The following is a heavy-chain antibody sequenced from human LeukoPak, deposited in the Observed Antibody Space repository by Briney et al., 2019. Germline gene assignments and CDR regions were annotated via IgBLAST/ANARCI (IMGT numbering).Heavy chain of an antibody. CDR1: GFTFSSYS. Sequence: GGSLRLSCAASGFTFSSYSMNWVRQAPGKGLEWVSSISSSSTYIYYAGSVKGRFTISRDNSKNTLYLQMNSLRAEDTAVYYCASTKAVTATGHGMDVWGQGTTVTVSS. CDR3: ASTKAVTATGHGMDV. D-gene: IGHD2-21*02. V-gene: IGHV3-21*04. J-gene: IGHJ6*02. CDR2: ISSSSTYI.